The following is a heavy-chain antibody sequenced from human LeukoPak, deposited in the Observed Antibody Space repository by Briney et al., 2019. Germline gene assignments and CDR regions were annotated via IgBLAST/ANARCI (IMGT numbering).Heavy chain of an antibody. CDR3: TRGSIAYYYMDV. Sequence: SETLSLPCTVSGGSISNYYWSWIRQPPGKGLEWIGFIYYSGSTNYNPSLKSRVIISVDTSKNQFSLKVRSVTAADTAVYYCTRGSIAYYYMDVWGKGTTVTISS. V-gene: IGHV4-59*01. CDR2: IYYSGST. J-gene: IGHJ6*03. CDR1: GGSISNYY. D-gene: IGHD3-22*01.